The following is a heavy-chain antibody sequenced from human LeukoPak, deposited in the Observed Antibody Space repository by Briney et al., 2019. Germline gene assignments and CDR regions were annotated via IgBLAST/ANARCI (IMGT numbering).Heavy chain of an antibody. CDR1: GFTFSSYA. J-gene: IGHJ3*02. D-gene: IGHD6-13*01. CDR3: ARENDQTNGGIAAAGTSPGAFDI. V-gene: IGHV3-30*04. Sequence: SGGSLRLSCSASGFTFSSYAMHWVRQAPGKGLEGVAVISYDGSNKYYADSVKGRFTISRDNSKNTLYLQMNSLRAEDTAVYYCARENDQTNGGIAAAGTSPGAFDIWGQGTMVTVSS. CDR2: ISYDGSNK.